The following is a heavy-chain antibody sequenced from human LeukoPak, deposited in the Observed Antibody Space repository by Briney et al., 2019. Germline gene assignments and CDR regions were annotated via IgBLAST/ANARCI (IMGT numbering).Heavy chain of an antibody. CDR2: IRYDGSNK. CDR1: GFTFSSYG. CDR3: AKEGPRYSSSGYFDY. Sequence: GRSLRLSCAASGFTFSSYGMHWVRQAPGKGLEWVAFIRYDGSNKYYADSVKGRFTISRDNSKNTLYLQMNSLRAEDTAVYYCAKEGPRYSSSGYFDYWGQGTLVTVSS. V-gene: IGHV3-30*02. J-gene: IGHJ4*02. D-gene: IGHD6-6*01.